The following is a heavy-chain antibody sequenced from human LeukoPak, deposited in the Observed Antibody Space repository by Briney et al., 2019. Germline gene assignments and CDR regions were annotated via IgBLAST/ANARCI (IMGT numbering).Heavy chain of an antibody. CDR1: GLTFGGYW. V-gene: IGHV3-74*01. Sequence: GGSLRLSCAASGLTFGGYWMHWVRQAPGKGLVWVSRINSDGGRTIYADSVKGRFTVSRDNAKNTLYLQMNSLRAEDTAVYYCARLYGTFLEWSPYFDYWGQGTLVTVSS. D-gene: IGHD3-3*02. CDR3: ARLYGTFLEWSPYFDY. CDR2: INSDGGRT. J-gene: IGHJ4*02.